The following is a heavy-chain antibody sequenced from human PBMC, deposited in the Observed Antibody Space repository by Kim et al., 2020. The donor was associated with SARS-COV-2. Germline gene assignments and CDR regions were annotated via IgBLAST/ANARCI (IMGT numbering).Heavy chain of an antibody. J-gene: IGHJ3*02. Sequence: SETLSLTCTVPGGSINSGSYYWTWIRQPAGKGLEWIGRVFTSGITNYNPSLKTRLTISVHTSENRFSLRLTSVTAADTAVYYCARGDTVTTYAFDIWGQGTMVTVSS. D-gene: IGHD4-17*01. CDR3: ARGDTVTTYAFDI. CDR2: VFTSGIT. CDR1: GGSINSGSYY. V-gene: IGHV4-61*02.